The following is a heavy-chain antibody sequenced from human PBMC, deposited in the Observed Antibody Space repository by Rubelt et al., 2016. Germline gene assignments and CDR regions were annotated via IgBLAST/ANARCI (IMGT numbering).Heavy chain of an antibody. J-gene: IGHJ4*02. CDR2: ISNGGVAT. V-gene: IGHV3-23*04. CDR3: ARRGAAASFDY. Sequence: EVQLVESGGGLVQPGGSLRLSCAASGFTFSTYGMVWVRQAPDKGLECVADISNGGVATYYADSVKGRFTISRDNSKNTPYLQMNSLRDGDTAVYYWARRGAAASFDYWGQGTQVTVSS. D-gene: IGHD6-13*01. CDR1: GFTFSTYG.